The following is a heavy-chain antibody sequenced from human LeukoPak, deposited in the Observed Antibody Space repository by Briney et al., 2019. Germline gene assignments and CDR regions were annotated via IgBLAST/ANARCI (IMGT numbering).Heavy chain of an antibody. V-gene: IGHV1-69*05. Sequence: SVKVSCKASGGTFSSYAISWVRQAPGQGLEWMGGVIPIFGTANYAQKFQGRVTITTDESTSKAYMELSSLRSEDTAVYYCASGRNAGGYFDWLLPYDYWGQGTLVTVSS. D-gene: IGHD3-9*01. CDR2: VIPIFGTA. CDR3: ASGRNAGGYFDWLLPYDY. CDR1: GGTFSSYA. J-gene: IGHJ4*02.